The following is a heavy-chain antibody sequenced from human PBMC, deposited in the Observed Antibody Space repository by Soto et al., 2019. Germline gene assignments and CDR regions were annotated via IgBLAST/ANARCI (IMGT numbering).Heavy chain of an antibody. D-gene: IGHD3-10*01. J-gene: IGHJ4*02. CDR3: TVWGSGNDFGAA. Sequence: EVQLVESGGGLVQPGGSLRLSCAASGFTFSDHYMDWVRQAPGKGLEWVGRSKNKADSYTTEYAASVKGRFTILRDGSKNSMLLQMNSLKTEDTAVYYCTVWGSGNDFGAAWGQGILVTVSS. V-gene: IGHV3-72*01. CDR1: GFTFSDHY. CDR2: SKNKADSYTT.